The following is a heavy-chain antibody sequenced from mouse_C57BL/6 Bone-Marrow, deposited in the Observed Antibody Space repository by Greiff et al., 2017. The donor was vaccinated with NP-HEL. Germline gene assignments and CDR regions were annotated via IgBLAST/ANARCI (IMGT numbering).Heavy chain of an antibody. CDR3: VREGPGFAY. CDR2: IRSKSNNYAT. Sequence: EVQVVESGGGLVQPKGSLKLSCAASGFSFNTYAMNWVRQAPGKGLEWVARIRSKSNNYATYYADSVKDGFTISRDDSESMLYLQMNNLKTEDTAMYYCVREGPGFAYWGQGTLVTVSA. J-gene: IGHJ3*01. CDR1: GFSFNTYA. V-gene: IGHV10-1*01.